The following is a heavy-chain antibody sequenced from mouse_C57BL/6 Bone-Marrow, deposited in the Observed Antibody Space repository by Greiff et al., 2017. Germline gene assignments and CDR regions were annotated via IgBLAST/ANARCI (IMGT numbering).Heavy chain of an antibody. D-gene: IGHD2-4*01. CDR2: IYPGDGDT. CDR1: GYAFSSSW. V-gene: IGHV1-82*01. J-gene: IGHJ3*01. CDR3: ARTIYYDYDEGSY. Sequence: VQLQQSGPELVKPGASVKISCKASGYAFSSSWMNWVKQRPGKGLEWIGRIYPGDGDTNYNGKFKGKATLTADKSSSTAYMQLSSLTSEDSAVYFCARTIYYDYDEGSYWGQGTLVTVSA.